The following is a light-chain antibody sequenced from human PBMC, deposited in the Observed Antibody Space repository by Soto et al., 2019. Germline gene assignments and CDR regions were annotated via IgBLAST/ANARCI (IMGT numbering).Light chain of an antibody. CDR2: GSS. V-gene: IGKV3-20*01. J-gene: IGKJ2*01. Sequence: EVVLTQSPGTLSLSPGERATLSCRASERINNNYFAWYQQKPGQAPRLLIFGSSDRAAGIPDRFSGSGSGTDFTLNISRLEPEDFAVYYCQQYGSSPPYTFGQGTKLEIK. CDR1: ERINNNY. CDR3: QQYGSSPPYT.